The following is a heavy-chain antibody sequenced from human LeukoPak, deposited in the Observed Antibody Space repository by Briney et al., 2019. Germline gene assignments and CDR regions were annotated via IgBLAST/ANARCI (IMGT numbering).Heavy chain of an antibody. V-gene: IGHV3-21*01. D-gene: IGHD4-17*01. CDR3: ARRGMDDYGDYHLDY. Sequence: GGSLRLSCAASGFTFSSYSMNWVRQAPGKGLEWVSSISSSSSYIYYADSVKGRFTISRDNAKNSLYLQMNSLRAEDTAVYYCARRGMDDYGDYHLDYWGQGTLVTVSS. J-gene: IGHJ4*02. CDR2: ISSSSSYI. CDR1: GFTFSSYS.